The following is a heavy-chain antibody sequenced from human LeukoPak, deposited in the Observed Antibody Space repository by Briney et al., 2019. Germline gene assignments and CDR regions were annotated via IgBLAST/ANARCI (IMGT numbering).Heavy chain of an antibody. Sequence: GSLRLSSAASGFTSNTYAMSWGRQAPGKGLEWVSALSAIGSTTYTAHSVKSGFTISRDNTKKTLYMQMNSLRVDDTAVYYCANGKSDYSSGWPRGTLWGRGTLVSVSS. D-gene: IGHD6-19*01. V-gene: IGHV3-23*01. J-gene: IGHJ4*02. CDR1: GFTSNTYA. CDR3: ANGKSDYSSGWPRGTL. CDR2: LSAIGSTT.